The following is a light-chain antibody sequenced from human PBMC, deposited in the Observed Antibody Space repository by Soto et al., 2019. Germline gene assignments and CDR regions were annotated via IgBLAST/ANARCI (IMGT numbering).Light chain of an antibody. CDR2: EVS. CDR3: SSYTSSSTYV. J-gene: IGLJ1*01. V-gene: IGLV2-14*01. Sequence: QSVLTQPASVSGSPGQSITISCTGTSSDVGGYNYVSWYQQHPGKAPKLMSYEVSNRPSGVSNRFSGSRSGNTASLTISGLQAEDEADYYCSSYTSSSTYVFGTGTKLTVL. CDR1: SSDVGGYNY.